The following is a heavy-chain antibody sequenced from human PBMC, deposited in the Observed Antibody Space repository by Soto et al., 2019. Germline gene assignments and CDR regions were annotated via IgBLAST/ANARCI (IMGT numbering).Heavy chain of an antibody. D-gene: IGHD1-26*01. CDR1: GGSISSNDYY. J-gene: IGHJ4*02. V-gene: IGHV4-39*01. CDR3: ERRPKRWSYSWWFDY. Sequence: QLQLQESGPGLVKPSETLSLTCTVSGGSISSNDYYWGWLRQPPGKGLAWIGRVYYSGKANYNPSLKSRLTMAVDTSKNQFSLKLISVTAADTAVYYCERRPKRWSYSWWFDYWGQGTLVTVSS. CDR2: VYYSGKA.